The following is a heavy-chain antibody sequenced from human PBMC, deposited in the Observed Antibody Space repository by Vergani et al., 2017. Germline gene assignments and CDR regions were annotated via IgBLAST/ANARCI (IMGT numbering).Heavy chain of an antibody. CDR2: INWNGGST. V-gene: IGHV3-20*04. CDR1: GFTFDDYG. CDR3: ARERNAYYDLWSGYYTQDYFDY. Sequence: EVQVVESGGGLIKPGGSLRLSCVVSGFTFDDYGMSWVRQAPGKGLEWVSGINWNGGSTGYADSVKGRFTISRDNAKNSLYLQMNSLRAEDTALYYCARERNAYYDLWSGYYTQDYFDYGGQGTLVTVSS. D-gene: IGHD3-3*01. J-gene: IGHJ4*02.